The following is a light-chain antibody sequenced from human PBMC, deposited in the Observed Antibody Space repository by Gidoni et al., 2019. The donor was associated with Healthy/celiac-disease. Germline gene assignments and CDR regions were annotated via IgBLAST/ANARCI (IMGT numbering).Light chain of an antibody. V-gene: IGKV1-33*01. CDR1: QDIRNY. CDR3: QQYDDLGVA. J-gene: IGKJ4*01. CDR2: DAS. Sequence: DIQMTQSPSSLSASVGDRVTITCQTTQDIRNYLNWYQHKPGQAPKLLIYDASRLHAGVPSRFSGSGSGTAFIFTISSLQPEDIATYYCQQYDDLGVAFGGGTKVEIK.